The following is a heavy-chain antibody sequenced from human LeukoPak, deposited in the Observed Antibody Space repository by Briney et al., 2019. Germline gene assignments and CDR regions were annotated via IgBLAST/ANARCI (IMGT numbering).Heavy chain of an antibody. J-gene: IGHJ2*01. CDR3: ARGYCSGGSCYYFDL. CDR2: IYYTGST. V-gene: IGHV4-59*01. D-gene: IGHD2-15*01. Sequence: SETLSLTCTVSGGSISSYYWNWIRQPPGKGLEWIGFIYYTGSTNYNPSLKSRVTISLDTSKNQFSLRLNSVTAADTAVYYCARGYCSGGSCYYFDLWGRGTLVTVS. CDR1: GGSISSYY.